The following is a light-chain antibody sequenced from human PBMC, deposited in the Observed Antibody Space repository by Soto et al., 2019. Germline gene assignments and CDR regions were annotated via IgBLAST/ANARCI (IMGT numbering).Light chain of an antibody. CDR2: STS. Sequence: QTVVTQEPPLTVSPGGTVTLTCASSTGAVTSGYYPGWFQQRPGQAPTSLIHSTSIKHSWTPARFSGSLLGGKAALTLSAVQPEDEADYYCLLYFDGAQVFGGGTKLTVL. CDR3: LLYFDGAQV. V-gene: IGLV7-43*01. CDR1: TGAVTSGYY. J-gene: IGLJ3*02.